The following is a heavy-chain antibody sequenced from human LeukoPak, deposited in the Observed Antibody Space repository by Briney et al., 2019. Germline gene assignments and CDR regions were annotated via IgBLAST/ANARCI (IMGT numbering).Heavy chain of an antibody. J-gene: IGHJ4*02. Sequence: GGSLRLSCAASGFIFTGYFMSWVRQAPGKGLEWVASIKHDGSEKYYVDSVRGRFTISRDNTKNLLYLQMNSLRAEDTALYYCAKALYRYCSGGSCYSDYWGQGTLVTVSS. CDR1: GFIFTGYF. CDR3: AKALYRYCSGGSCYSDY. D-gene: IGHD2-15*01. CDR2: IKHDGSEK. V-gene: IGHV3-7*03.